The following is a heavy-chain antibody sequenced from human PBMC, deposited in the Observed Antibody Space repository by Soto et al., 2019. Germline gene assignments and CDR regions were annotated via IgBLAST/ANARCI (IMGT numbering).Heavy chain of an antibody. V-gene: IGHV4-31*03. CDR3: ARFIPGTGSDY. CDR1: GGSISSGGYY. Sequence: SETLSLTCTVSGGSISSGGYYWSWIRQHPGKGLEWIGYIYYSGSTYYNPSLKSRVTISVDTSKNQFSLKLSSVTAADTAVYYCARFIPGTGSDYWGQGTLVTVSS. D-gene: IGHD1-20*01. J-gene: IGHJ4*02. CDR2: IYYSGST.